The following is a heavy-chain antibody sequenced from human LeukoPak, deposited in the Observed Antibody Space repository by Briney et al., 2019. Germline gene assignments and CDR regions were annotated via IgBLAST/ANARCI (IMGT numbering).Heavy chain of an antibody. CDR2: IIPILGIA. D-gene: IGHD2-15*01. Sequence: SVKVSCKASGGTFSSYAISWVRQAPGQGLEWMGRIIPILGIANYAQKFQGRVTITADKSTSTAYTELSSLRSEDTAVYYCARAGPREYCSGGSCYGFDYWGQGTLVTVSS. V-gene: IGHV1-69*04. CDR3: ARAGPREYCSGGSCYGFDY. CDR1: GGTFSSYA. J-gene: IGHJ4*02.